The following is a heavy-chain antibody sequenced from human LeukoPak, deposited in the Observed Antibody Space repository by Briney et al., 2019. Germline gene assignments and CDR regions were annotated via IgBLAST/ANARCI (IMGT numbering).Heavy chain of an antibody. V-gene: IGHV4-34*01. D-gene: IGHD3-22*01. CDR3: ARGSDLYYYDSSGQYDY. J-gene: IGHJ4*02. Sequence: SETLSLTCAVYGGSFSGYYWSWIRQPPGKGQEWIGEINHSGSTNYNPSLKSRVTISVDTSKNQFSLKLSSVTAADTAVYYCARGSDLYYYDSSGQYDYWGQGTLVTVSS. CDR2: INHSGST. CDR1: GGSFSGYY.